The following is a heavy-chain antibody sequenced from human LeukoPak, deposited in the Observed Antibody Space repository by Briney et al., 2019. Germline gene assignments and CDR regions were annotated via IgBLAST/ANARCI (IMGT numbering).Heavy chain of an antibody. D-gene: IGHD3-22*01. CDR1: GFTFRSYA. CDR2: ISGSGGST. V-gene: IGHV3-23*01. J-gene: IGHJ4*02. CDR3: AKANNYYYDSSGYPDY. Sequence: GGPLRLSCAASGFTFRSYAMSWGRQAPGKGLEWVSAISGSGGSTYYADSVKGRFTISRDNSKNTLYLQINSLRAEDAALYYCAKANNYYYDSSGYPDYWGEGNLVTVSS.